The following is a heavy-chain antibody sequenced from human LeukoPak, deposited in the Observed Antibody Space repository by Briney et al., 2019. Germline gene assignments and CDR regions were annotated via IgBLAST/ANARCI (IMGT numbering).Heavy chain of an antibody. CDR2: ISYDGSNK. V-gene: IGHV3-30*03. D-gene: IGHD3-10*01. CDR1: GFTFSSYG. CDR3: ARGRFAFDI. J-gene: IGHJ3*02. Sequence: PGRSLRLSCAASGFTFSSYGMHWVRQAPGKGLEWVAVISYDGSNKYYADSVKGRFTISRDNSKNTLYLQMNSLRAEDTAVYYCARGRFAFDIWGQGTMVTVSS.